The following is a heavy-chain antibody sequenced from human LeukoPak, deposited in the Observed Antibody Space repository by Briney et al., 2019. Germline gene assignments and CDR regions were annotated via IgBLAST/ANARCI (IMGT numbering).Heavy chain of an antibody. V-gene: IGHV1-46*01. CDR2: INPTTGST. CDR3: ARDLNPQSIGMRAFDI. CDR1: GYTFTNFY. D-gene: IGHD1-14*01. J-gene: IGHJ3*02. Sequence: ASVKVSCKASGYTFTNFYLHWVRQAPGQGLEWMGIINPTTGSTTYAQKFQGRVTITRDMSTSTVYMELSSLRSEDTAVYFCARDLNPQSIGMRAFDIWGQRTMVTASS.